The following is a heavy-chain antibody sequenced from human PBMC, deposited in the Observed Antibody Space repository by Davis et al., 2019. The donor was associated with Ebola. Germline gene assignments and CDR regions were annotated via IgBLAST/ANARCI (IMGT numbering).Heavy chain of an antibody. CDR1: GFTFSSYG. CDR3: ARVSIYGVRYYYYGIDD. J-gene: IGHJ6*02. V-gene: IGHV3-30*03. CDR2: ISYDGSNK. D-gene: IGHD4-17*01. Sequence: GESLKISCAASGFTFSSYGMHWVRQAPGKGLEWVAVISYDGSNKCYADSVKGRFTISRDNSKNTLYLQMNSLRAEDTAVYYCARVSIYGVRYYYYGIDDWGQGTTVTVSS.